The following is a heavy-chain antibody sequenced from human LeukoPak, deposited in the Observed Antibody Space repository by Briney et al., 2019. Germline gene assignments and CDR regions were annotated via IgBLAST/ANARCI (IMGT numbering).Heavy chain of an antibody. CDR1: GGSFSGYY. CDR2: INHSGST. D-gene: IGHD1-26*01. Sequence: SETLSLTCAVYGGSFSGYYWSWIRQPPGKGLEWIGEINHSGSTNYNPSLKSRVTISVDTSKNQFSLKLSSVTAADTAVYYCARVGWAATSYYFDYWGQGTLVTVSS. V-gene: IGHV4-34*01. J-gene: IGHJ4*02. CDR3: ARVGWAATSYYFDY.